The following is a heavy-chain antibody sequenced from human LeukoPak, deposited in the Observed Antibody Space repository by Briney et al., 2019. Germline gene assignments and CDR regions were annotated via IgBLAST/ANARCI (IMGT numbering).Heavy chain of an antibody. CDR2: ISSNGGST. J-gene: IGHJ4*02. D-gene: IGHD4-17*01. CDR3: ARGVTVLSGIDY. V-gene: IGHV3-64*01. CDR1: GFTFSSYA. Sequence: GGSLRLSCAASGFTFSSYAMHWVRQAPGKGLEYVSAISSNGGSTYYANSVKGRFTISRDNSKNTLYLQMGSLGAEDMAVYYCARGVTVLSGIDYWGQGTLVTVSS.